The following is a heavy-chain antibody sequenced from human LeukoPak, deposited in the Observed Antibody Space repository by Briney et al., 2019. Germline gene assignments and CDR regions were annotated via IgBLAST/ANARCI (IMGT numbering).Heavy chain of an antibody. CDR3: ARGGDWLFDY. CDR2: IYHSGST. CDR1: GGSISSGGYS. V-gene: IGHV4-30-2*01. Sequence: SQTLSLTCAVSGGSISSGGYSWSWLRQPPGTGLEWIGYIYHSGSTYYNPSLKSRVTISVDRSKNQFSLKLSSVTAADTAVYYCARGGDWLFDYWGQGILVTVSS. J-gene: IGHJ4*02. D-gene: IGHD2-21*02.